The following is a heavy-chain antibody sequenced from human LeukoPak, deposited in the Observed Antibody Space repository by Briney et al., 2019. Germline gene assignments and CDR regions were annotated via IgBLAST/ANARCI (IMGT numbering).Heavy chain of an antibody. CDR1: GFTFSAYA. Sequence: PGGSLRLSCATSGFTFSAYAMTWVRQGPGKGLEWVSLISASGGSTYYADSVKGRFTISRDNSKNTVYLQMNSLRAEDTVLYYCAKDIQGANWGQGTLVTVSS. V-gene: IGHV3-23*01. CDR3: AKDIQGAN. J-gene: IGHJ4*02. D-gene: IGHD5-18*01. CDR2: ISASGGST.